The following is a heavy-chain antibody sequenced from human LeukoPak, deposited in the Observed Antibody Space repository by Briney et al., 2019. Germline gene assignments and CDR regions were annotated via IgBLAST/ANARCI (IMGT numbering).Heavy chain of an antibody. J-gene: IGHJ4*02. V-gene: IGHV3-23*01. CDR3: AKDGGLWVSAHWGDS. CDR2: ITTSDGNT. D-gene: IGHD7-27*01. Sequence: GGSLRLSCAASGFTFSSYTMSWVRQAPGKGLEWVSTITTSDGNTYYADSMKGRFTVSRDNSKNTLYLQMNSLRAEDTAVYYCAKDGGLWVSAHWGDSWGRGTLVTVSP. CDR1: GFTFSSYT.